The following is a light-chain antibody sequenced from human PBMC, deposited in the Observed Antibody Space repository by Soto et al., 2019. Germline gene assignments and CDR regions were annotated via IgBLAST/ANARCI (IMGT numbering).Light chain of an antibody. CDR2: GPA. CDR1: ESVLDY. Sequence: EIVLTQSPATLSAYPGERANLSCRASESVLDYLAWFQQRPGQSPRLLIYGPATRATGIPGRFRGSGSGTEFTLTINSLQSEDFAVYYCQQYYKWPQWTIGQGTKV. V-gene: IGKV3-15*01. J-gene: IGKJ1*01. CDR3: QQYYKWPQWT.